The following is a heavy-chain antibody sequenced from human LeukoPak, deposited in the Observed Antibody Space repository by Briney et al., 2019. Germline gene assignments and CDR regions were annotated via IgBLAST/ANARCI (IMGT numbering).Heavy chain of an antibody. V-gene: IGHV4-61*02. Sequence: SETLSLTCTVSGGSISSGCYYWSWLPPPAGKGLEWIGRIYTSGSTNYNPSLKSRVTISVDTSKNQFSLKLSSVTAADTAVYYCARIPSLGRYYFDYWGQGTLVTVSS. CDR3: ARIPSLGRYYFDY. J-gene: IGHJ4*02. CDR2: IYTSGST. D-gene: IGHD3-16*01. CDR1: GGSISSGCYY.